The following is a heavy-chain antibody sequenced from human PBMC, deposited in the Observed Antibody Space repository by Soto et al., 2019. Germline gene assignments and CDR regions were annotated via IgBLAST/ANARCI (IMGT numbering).Heavy chain of an antibody. Sequence: QVQLVQSGGEVKKPGASVKLSCTASGYTFTSYGISWVRQAPGQGLEWMGWISAYNGKTNYAQNVQGRVTMTTDTPXRTAYRDLRSLRSDDTAVYYCARGGDVKYYHGMDVWGQGTTVTVSS. D-gene: IGHD5-12*01. CDR3: ARGGDVKYYHGMDV. CDR1: GYTFTSYG. J-gene: IGHJ6*02. V-gene: IGHV1-18*01. CDR2: ISAYNGKT.